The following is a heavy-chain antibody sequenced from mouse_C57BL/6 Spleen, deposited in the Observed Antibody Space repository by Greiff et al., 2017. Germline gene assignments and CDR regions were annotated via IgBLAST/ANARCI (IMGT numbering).Heavy chain of an antibody. D-gene: IGHD2-5*01. Sequence: VKVVESGPGLVAPSQSLSITCTVSGFSLTSYGVHWVRQPPGKGLEWLVVIWSDGSTTYNSALKSRLSISKDNSKSQVYLKMNRLQTDDTAMYYCARQGAGHYSNPWYFDVWGTGATVTVSS. CDR1: GFSLTSYG. J-gene: IGHJ1*03. V-gene: IGHV2-6-1*01. CDR3: ARQGAGHYSNPWYFDV. CDR2: IWSDGST.